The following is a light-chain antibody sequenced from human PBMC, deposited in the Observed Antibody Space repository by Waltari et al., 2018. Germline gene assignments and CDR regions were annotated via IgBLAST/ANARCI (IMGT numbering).Light chain of an antibody. CDR3: CSYAGSSTFPV. Sequence: QSALTQPTSVSGSPGPSITISCTGTSSDFGSYNLVSLYQQHPGKAPKLMIYEGSKRPSGVSNRFSGSKSGNTAYLTISGLQAEDEADYYCCSYAGSSTFPVFGGGTKLTVL. J-gene: IGLJ3*02. V-gene: IGLV2-23*03. CDR2: EGS. CDR1: SSDFGSYNL.